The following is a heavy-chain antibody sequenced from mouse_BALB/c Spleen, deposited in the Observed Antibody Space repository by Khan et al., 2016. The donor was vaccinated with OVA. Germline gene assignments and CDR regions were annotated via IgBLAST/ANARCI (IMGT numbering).Heavy chain of an antibody. CDR1: GFTFSSHG. J-gene: IGHJ2*01. V-gene: IGHV5-17*02. D-gene: IGHD1-1*01. CDR2: ISGDSNTI. Sequence: EVELVESGGGLVQPGGSRKLSCAASGFTFSSHGMHWVRQAPEKGLEWVAYISGDSNTIYYADTVKGRFTISRDNPKNTLFLQLNSLMSADTAWYYCATSSFYGYYFDYWGPGTTLTVSS. CDR3: ATSSFYGYYFDY.